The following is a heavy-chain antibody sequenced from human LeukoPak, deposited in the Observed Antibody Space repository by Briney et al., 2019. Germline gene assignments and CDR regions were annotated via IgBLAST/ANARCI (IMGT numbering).Heavy chain of an antibody. CDR1: GFTVSSNE. CDR2: ISSSGSTI. CDR3: ARARDGYNSGAFDI. D-gene: IGHD5-24*01. J-gene: IGHJ3*02. Sequence: GGSLRLSCAASGFTVSSNEMSWVRQAPGKGLEWVSYISSSGSTIYYADSVKGRFTISRDNAKNSLYLQMNSLRAEDTAVYYCARARDGYNSGAFDIWGQGTMVTVSS. V-gene: IGHV3-48*03.